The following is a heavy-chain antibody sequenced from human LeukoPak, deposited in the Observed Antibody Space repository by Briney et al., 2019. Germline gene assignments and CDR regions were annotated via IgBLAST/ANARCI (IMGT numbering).Heavy chain of an antibody. V-gene: IGHV4-4*07. CDR2: IYTSGST. CDR3: ARDTPYCSSTSCYGGYDY. D-gene: IGHD2-2*01. Sequence: SETLSLTCTVSGGSISSYYWSWIRQPAGKGLEWIGRIYTSGSTNYYPSLKSRVTMSVDTSKNQFSLKLSSVTAADTAVYYCARDTPYCSSTSCYGGYDYWGQGTLVTVSS. CDR1: GGSISSYY. J-gene: IGHJ4*02.